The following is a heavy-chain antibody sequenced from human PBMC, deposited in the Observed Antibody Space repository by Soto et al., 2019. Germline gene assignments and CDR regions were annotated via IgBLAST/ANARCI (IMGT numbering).Heavy chain of an antibody. Sequence: PSETLSLTCAVSGASIGRDYDYWGWVRQPPGKGLEWIGNIDLGGSKSYNPSLKSRVTMSADTSNNQLSLKLTSVTATDTAVYYCVRPKRGRGGGSQFDPWGRGNLVTVSS. D-gene: IGHD2-15*01. CDR1: GASIGRDYDY. V-gene: IGHV4-39*01. CDR2: IDLGGSK. J-gene: IGHJ5*02. CDR3: VRPKRGRGGGSQFDP.